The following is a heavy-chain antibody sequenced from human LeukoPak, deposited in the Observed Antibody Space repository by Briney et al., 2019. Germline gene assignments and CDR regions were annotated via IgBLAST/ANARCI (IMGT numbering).Heavy chain of an antibody. CDR3: ATYVWARHFDY. CDR2: VYYDGTT. V-gene: IGHV4-59*01. D-gene: IGHD3-16*01. J-gene: IGHJ4*02. CDR1: GGSIRSYY. Sequence: SETLSLTCTVSGGSIRSYYWSWIRQPPGKGLEWIGYVYYDGTTNYNPSLKSRVTVSLDTSKNQFSLYLDSVTAADTAVYFCATYVWARHFDYWGQGTLVTVSS.